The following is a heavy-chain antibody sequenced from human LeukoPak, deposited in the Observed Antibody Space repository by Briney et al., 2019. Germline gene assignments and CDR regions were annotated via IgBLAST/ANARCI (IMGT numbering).Heavy chain of an antibody. CDR2: ISGSGGST. V-gene: IGHV3-23*01. J-gene: IGHJ4*02. CDR3: AKDRGSGSYFDY. D-gene: IGHD1-26*01. Sequence: EWVSAISGSGGSTYYADSVKGRFTISRDNSKNTLYLQMNSLRAEDTAVYYCAKDRGSGSYFDYWGQGTLVTVSS.